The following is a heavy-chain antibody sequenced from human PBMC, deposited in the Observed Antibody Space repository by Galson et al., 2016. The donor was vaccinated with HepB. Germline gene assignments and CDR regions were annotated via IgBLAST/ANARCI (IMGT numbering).Heavy chain of an antibody. CDR2: ISGSSSYI. CDR3: ARDRYCSSTSCSKPWGGYNYYYGMDF. V-gene: IGHV3-21*01. Sequence: SLRLSCAASGFTFSSYSMNWVRQAPGKGLEWVSSISGSSSYIYYADSVRGRFTISRDNAKNSLYLQMNSLRAVDTAVLYCARDRYCSSTSCSKPWGGYNYYYGMDFWGQGTTVSVSS. J-gene: IGHJ6*02. D-gene: IGHD2-2*01. CDR1: GFTFSSYS.